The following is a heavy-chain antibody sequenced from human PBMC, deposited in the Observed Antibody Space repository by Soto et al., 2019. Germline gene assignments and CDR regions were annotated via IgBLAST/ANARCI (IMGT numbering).Heavy chain of an antibody. Sequence: PGGSLRLSCAASGFTFSSYNMNWVRQAPGKGVEWLSSISSSSTYIYYAHSVKGRFTVSRDNSKNTLYLQMNSLRAEDTAVYNCAKEPVGPDWYFDLWGRGTLVTVSS. CDR1: GFTFSSYN. CDR2: ISSSSTYI. J-gene: IGHJ2*01. V-gene: IGHV3-21*04. CDR3: AKEPVGPDWYFDL.